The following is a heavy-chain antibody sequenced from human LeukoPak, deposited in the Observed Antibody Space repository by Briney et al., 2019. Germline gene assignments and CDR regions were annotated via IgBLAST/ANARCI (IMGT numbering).Heavy chain of an antibody. Sequence: PGGSLRLSCAASGFTFSSYAMPWVRQAPGKGLEWVAVISYDGSNKYYADSVKGRFTISRDNSKNTLYLQMNSLRAEDTAVYYCARPQYYYDSSGYYFDYWGQGTLVTVSS. D-gene: IGHD3-22*01. CDR1: GFTFSSYA. J-gene: IGHJ4*02. CDR2: ISYDGSNK. CDR3: ARPQYYYDSSGYYFDY. V-gene: IGHV3-30-3*01.